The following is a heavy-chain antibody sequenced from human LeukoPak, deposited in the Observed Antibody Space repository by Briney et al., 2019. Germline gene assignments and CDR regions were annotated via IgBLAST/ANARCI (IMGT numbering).Heavy chain of an antibody. D-gene: IGHD6-13*01. J-gene: IGHJ5*02. CDR2: IYYNGNT. Sequence: PSETLSLTCSVSDGSINSYYWNWIRRPPGKGLEWIGYIYYNGNTNYSPSLKSRVAMSVDTSKNLFSLKVSSVTAADTALYYCAGGARGIAAAWGQGTLVSVSS. CDR3: AGGARGIAAA. CDR1: DGSINSYY. V-gene: IGHV4-59*01.